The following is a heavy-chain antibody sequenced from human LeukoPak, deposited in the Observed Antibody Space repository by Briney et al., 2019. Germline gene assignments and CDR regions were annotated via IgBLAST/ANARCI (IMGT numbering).Heavy chain of an antibody. CDR1: GFSLSTFA. CDR3: AKSLGIAVAGWGSDY. Sequence: GGSLRLSCAASGFSLSTFAMHWVRQAPGKGLEWVAVISDDGSDTYYVDSVKGRFTISRDNSRNTLSLQMNSLRPEDMAVYYCAKSLGIAVAGWGSDYWGQGTLVTVSS. D-gene: IGHD6-19*01. V-gene: IGHV3-30*18. J-gene: IGHJ4*02. CDR2: ISDDGSDT.